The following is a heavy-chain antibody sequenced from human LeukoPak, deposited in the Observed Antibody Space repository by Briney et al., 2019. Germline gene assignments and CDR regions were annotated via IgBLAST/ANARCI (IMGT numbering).Heavy chain of an antibody. CDR1: GGSFSGYY. J-gene: IGHJ4*02. D-gene: IGHD3-3*01. Sequence: SETLSLTCAVYGGSFSGYYWSWIRQPPGKGLEWIGEINHSGSTNYNSSLKSRVTISVDTSKNQFSLKLSSVTAADTAVYYCARGEWLYDYWGQGTLVTVSS. V-gene: IGHV4-34*01. CDR3: ARGEWLYDY. CDR2: INHSGST.